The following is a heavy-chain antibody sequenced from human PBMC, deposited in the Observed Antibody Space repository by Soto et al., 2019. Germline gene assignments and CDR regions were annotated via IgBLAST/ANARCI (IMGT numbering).Heavy chain of an antibody. V-gene: IGHV3-74*01. CDR3: ARGGLVPFDY. D-gene: IGHD3-9*01. J-gene: IGHJ4*02. CDR1: GFNLGSYW. Sequence: GGSLRLSCAASGFNLGSYWMHWVRQAPGKGLVWVSRINDYGTTINYAESVEGRFTISSDDAKSEVYLQMNNLRAEDTAVYYCARGGLVPFDYWGQGALVTVSS. CDR2: INDYGTTI.